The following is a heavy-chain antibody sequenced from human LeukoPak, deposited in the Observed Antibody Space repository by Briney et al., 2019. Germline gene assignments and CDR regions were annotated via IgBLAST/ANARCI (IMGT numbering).Heavy chain of an antibody. CDR2: ITPIIGTT. J-gene: IGHJ5*02. D-gene: IGHD1-26*01. CDR3: TRVNLRGSKYNWFDP. CDR1: GGTLNSHI. V-gene: IGHV1-69*08. Sequence: SVKVSCKTSGGTLNSHIFSWVRQAPGQGLEWMGRITPIIGTTKYAQKFHDRATITADKSTTTVYMELSSLRSDDTAVYYCTRVNLRGSKYNWFDPWSQGTLVAVSS.